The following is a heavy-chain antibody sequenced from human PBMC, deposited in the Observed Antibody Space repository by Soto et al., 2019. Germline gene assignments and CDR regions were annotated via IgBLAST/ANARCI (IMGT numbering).Heavy chain of an antibody. J-gene: IGHJ6*03. CDR3: AREADCSSTSCYAYYYYYMDV. CDR1: GGSFSGYY. CDR2: INHSGST. D-gene: IGHD2-2*01. Sequence: SETLSLTCAVYGGSFSGYYWSWIRQPPGKGLEWIGEINHSGSTNYNPSLKSRVTISVDTSKNQFSLKLSSVTAADTAVYYCAREADCSSTSCYAYYYYYMDVRGKGTTVTVSS. V-gene: IGHV4-34*01.